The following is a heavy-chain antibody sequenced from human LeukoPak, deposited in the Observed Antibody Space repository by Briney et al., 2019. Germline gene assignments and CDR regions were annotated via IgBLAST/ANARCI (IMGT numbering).Heavy chain of an antibody. Sequence: ASVKVSCKASGYTFTSYGISWVRQAPGQGLEWMGIINPSGGSTSYAQKFQGRVTMTRDTSTSTVYMELSSLRSEDTAVYYCARADSGSLGDFDYWGQGTLVTVSS. D-gene: IGHD1-26*01. CDR1: GYTFTSYG. CDR2: INPSGGST. CDR3: ARADSGSLGDFDY. V-gene: IGHV1-46*01. J-gene: IGHJ4*02.